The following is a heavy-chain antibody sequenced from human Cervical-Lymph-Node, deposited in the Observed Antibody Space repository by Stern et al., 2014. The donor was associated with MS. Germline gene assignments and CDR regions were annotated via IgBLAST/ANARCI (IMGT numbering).Heavy chain of an antibody. CDR3: AKDSSSGWTSDGGYFDY. Sequence: EVQLVESGGGLVQPGRSLRLSCAASGFTFDDYAMHWVRQAPGKGLEWVSGIRWNSGSIGYADSVKGRFTISRDNAKNSLYLQMNSLRAEDTALYYCAKDSSSGWTSDGGYFDYWGQGTLVTVSS. V-gene: IGHV3-9*01. J-gene: IGHJ4*02. CDR2: IRWNSGSI. D-gene: IGHD6-19*01. CDR1: GFTFDDYA.